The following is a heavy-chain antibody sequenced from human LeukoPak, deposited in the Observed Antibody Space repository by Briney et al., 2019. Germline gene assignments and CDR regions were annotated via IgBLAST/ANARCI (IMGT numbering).Heavy chain of an antibody. CDR1: GFTVSSNY. CDR2: IYSGGST. Sequence: GGSLRLSCAASGFTVSSNYMSWVRQAPGKGLEWVSVIYSGGSTYYADSVKGRFTISRDNSKNTLYLQMNSLRAEDTAVYYCARDYPPHDIPLGDAFDIWGQGTMVTVSS. V-gene: IGHV3-66*01. CDR3: ARDYPPHDIPLGDAFDI. J-gene: IGHJ3*02. D-gene: IGHD3-9*01.